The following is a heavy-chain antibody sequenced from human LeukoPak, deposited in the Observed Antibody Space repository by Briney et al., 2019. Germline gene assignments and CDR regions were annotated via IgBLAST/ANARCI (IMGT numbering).Heavy chain of an antibody. V-gene: IGHV3-23*01. CDR1: GFTFSSYA. J-gene: IGHJ4*02. CDR3: AKGLYDYVWGSYRHIDY. D-gene: IGHD3-16*02. CDR2: ISGSGGST. Sequence: GGSLRLSCAASGFTFSSYAMSWVRQALGKGLEWVSAISGSGGSTYYADSVKGRFTISRDNSKNTLYLQMNSLRAEDTAVYYCAKGLYDYVWGSYRHIDYWGQGTLVTVSS.